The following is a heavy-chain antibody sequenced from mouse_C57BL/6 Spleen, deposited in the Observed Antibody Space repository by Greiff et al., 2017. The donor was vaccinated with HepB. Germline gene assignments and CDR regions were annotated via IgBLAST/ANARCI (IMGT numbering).Heavy chain of an antibody. D-gene: IGHD2-3*01. CDR2: IRSKSNNYAT. Sequence: GGGLVQPKGSLKLSCAASGFSFNTYAMNWVRQAPGKGLEWVARIRSKSNNYATYYADSVKDRFTNSRDDSESMLYLQMNNLKTEDTAMYYCVRHEAYDGYSWFAYWGQGTLVTVSA. CDR3: VRHEAYDGYSWFAY. V-gene: IGHV10-1*01. J-gene: IGHJ3*01. CDR1: GFSFNTYA.